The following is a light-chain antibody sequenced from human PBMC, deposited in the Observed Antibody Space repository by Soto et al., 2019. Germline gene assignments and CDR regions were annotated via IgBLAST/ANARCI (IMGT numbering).Light chain of an antibody. CDR3: QQYGNAPGYT. Sequence: DIVLTQSPGTLSLSPGERATLSCRASQSVSSSYLAWYQQKPGQAPRLLIYAASSRAAGIPDRFSGSGSGTDFSLTISRLEPEDFAVYYCQQYGNAPGYTFGQGTKLEIK. CDR2: AAS. V-gene: IGKV3-20*01. J-gene: IGKJ2*01. CDR1: QSVSSSY.